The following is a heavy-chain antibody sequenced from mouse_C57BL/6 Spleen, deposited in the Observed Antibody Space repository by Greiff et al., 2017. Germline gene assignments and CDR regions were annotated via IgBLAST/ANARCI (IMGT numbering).Heavy chain of an antibody. V-gene: IGHV14-4*01. CDR3: TTDDYDVERYFDV. Sequence: VQLKESGAELVRPGASVKLSCTASGFNIKDDYMHWVKQRPEQGLEWIGWIDPANGDTEYASKFQGKATITADTSSNTAYLQLSSLTSEDTAVYYCTTDDYDVERYFDVWGTGTTVTVSS. CDR2: IDPANGDT. D-gene: IGHD2-4*01. CDR1: GFNIKDDY. J-gene: IGHJ1*03.